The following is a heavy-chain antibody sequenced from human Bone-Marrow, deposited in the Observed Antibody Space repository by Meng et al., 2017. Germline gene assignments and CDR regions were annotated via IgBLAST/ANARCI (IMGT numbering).Heavy chain of an antibody. V-gene: IGHV1-18*01. J-gene: IGHJ4*02. CDR3: ARGTGSGYYDSSGYYNT. Sequence: ASVKVSCKASGYTFTSYGITWVRQAPGQGLEWMGWISAYTGHTNYAQMVQGRVIMTKDTSTSTVYMELRSLRSEDTAVYYCARGTGSGYYDSSGYYNTWGQGTLVTVSS. CDR2: ISAYTGHT. D-gene: IGHD3-22*01. CDR1: GYTFTSYG.